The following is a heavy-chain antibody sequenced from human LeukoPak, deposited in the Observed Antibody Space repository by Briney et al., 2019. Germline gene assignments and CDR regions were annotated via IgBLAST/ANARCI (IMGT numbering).Heavy chain of an antibody. Sequence: KPGGSLRLSCAASGFSFSNAWMNWVRQAPGKGLEWVGRIKRKNQSGATEYAAAVKGRFTISREDSENTLYLHLNSLKIEDTAVYYCTTVDQDPRPIDCWGQGTLVTVSS. D-gene: IGHD2-15*01. CDR2: IKRKNQSGAT. J-gene: IGHJ4*02. CDR3: TTVDQDPRPIDC. V-gene: IGHV3-15*07. CDR1: GFSFSNAW.